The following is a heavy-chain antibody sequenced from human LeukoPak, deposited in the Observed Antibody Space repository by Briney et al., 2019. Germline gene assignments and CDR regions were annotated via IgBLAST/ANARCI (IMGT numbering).Heavy chain of an antibody. Sequence: PSETLSLTCAVYGRSFSGYYWSWIRQPPGKGLEWIGEINHSGSTNYNPSLKSRVTISVDTSKNQFSLKLSSVTAADTAVYYCARTLLPRKIVVAPIWGQGTMVTVSS. J-gene: IGHJ3*02. V-gene: IGHV4-34*01. CDR2: INHSGST. CDR1: GRSFSGYY. CDR3: ARTLLPRKIVVAPI. D-gene: IGHD3-22*01.